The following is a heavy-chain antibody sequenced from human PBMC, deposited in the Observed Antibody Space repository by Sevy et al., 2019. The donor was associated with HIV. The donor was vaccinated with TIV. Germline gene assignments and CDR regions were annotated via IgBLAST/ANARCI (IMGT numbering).Heavy chain of an antibody. J-gene: IGHJ4*02. D-gene: IGHD3-9*01. V-gene: IGHV3-30-3*01. CDR2: ISFNGNHE. CDR1: GFTFTNFP. Sequence: GGSLRLSCAASGFTFTNFPMHWVRQAPGRGLEWVAIISFNGNHEFYADSVKGRFTISRDNSKSTLYLQMNSLRREDTSVYYGFRTAGLTCSDEYWGQGTQVTVSS. CDR3: FRTAGLTCSDEY.